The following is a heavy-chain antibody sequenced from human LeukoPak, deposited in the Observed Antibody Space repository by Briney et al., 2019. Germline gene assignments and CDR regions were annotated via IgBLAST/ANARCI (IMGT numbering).Heavy chain of an antibody. J-gene: IGHJ4*02. D-gene: IGHD1-1*01. CDR2: INPDGGDK. V-gene: IGHV3-7*03. Sequence: GGSLRLSCVASGFTFSNHWMTWVRQAPGKGLEWVGNINPDGGDKFYVDSVKGRFTMSGNNACNSLHLQMDKLRAEDTAVYYCARLKGSTSVFDYWGQGTLVTVSS. CDR3: ARLKGSTSVFDY. CDR1: GFTFSNHW.